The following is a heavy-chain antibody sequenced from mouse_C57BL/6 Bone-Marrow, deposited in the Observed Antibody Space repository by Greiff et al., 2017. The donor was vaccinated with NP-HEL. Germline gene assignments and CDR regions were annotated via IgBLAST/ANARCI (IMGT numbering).Heavy chain of an antibody. CDR1: GYTFTSYW. CDR2: IHPNSGSI. V-gene: IGHV1-64*01. J-gene: IGHJ3*01. CDR3: ARRLLRSFAY. Sequence: VQLQQPGAELVKPGASVKLSCKASGYTFTSYWMHWVKQRPGQGLEWIGMIHPNSGSINYNEKFKSKATLTVDKSSSTAYMQLSSLTSEDSAVYYCARRLLRSFAYWGQGTLVTVSA. D-gene: IGHD1-1*01.